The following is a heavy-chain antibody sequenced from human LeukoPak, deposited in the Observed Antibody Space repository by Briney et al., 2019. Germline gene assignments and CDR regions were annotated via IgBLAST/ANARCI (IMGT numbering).Heavy chain of an antibody. Sequence: SSETLSLTCAVYGGSFSGYYWSWIRQPPGKGLEWIGEINHSGSTNYNPSLESRVTISVDTSKNQFSLKLSSVTAADTAVYYCASAQGYSSGWYGWFDPWGQGTLVTVSS. CDR2: INHSGST. J-gene: IGHJ5*02. V-gene: IGHV4-34*01. CDR1: GGSFSGYY. CDR3: ASAQGYSSGWYGWFDP. D-gene: IGHD6-19*01.